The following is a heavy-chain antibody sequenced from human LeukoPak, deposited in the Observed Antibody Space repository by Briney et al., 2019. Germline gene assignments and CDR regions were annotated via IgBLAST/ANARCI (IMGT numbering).Heavy chain of an antibody. CDR3: ARDRQWLVFPMDV. V-gene: IGHV4-39*02. J-gene: IGHJ6*04. CDR1: GGSISSGSYY. D-gene: IGHD6-19*01. Sequence: PSQTLSLTCTVSGGSISSGSYYWGWIRQPPGKGLEWIGSIYYSGSTYYNPSLKSRVTISVDTSKNQFSLKLSSVTAADTAVYYCARDRQWLVFPMDVWGKGTTVTVSS. CDR2: IYYSGST.